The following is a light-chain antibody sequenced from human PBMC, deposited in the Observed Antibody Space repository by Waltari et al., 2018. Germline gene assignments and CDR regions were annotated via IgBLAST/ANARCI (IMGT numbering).Light chain of an antibody. CDR1: TPNNGNHY. Sequence: QSVLTQPPSVSAAPGRKVSISRPGSTPNNGNHYVSWYQQFPGEAPKVLIYGNDKRTTGSPDRFSGSKSGTSATLDITGLQTGDEAVYYCGTWDNTLSAVFGGGTKVTVL. V-gene: IGLV1-51*02. CDR2: GND. J-gene: IGLJ2*01. CDR3: GTWDNTLSAV.